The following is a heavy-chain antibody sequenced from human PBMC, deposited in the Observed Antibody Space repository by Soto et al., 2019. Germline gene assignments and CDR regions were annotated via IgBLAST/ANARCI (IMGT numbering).Heavy chain of an antibody. V-gene: IGHV1-3*02. CDR1: GYTLTSYA. J-gene: IGHJ5*02. Sequence: SVKVACKASGYTLTSYAMRWVRQAPGQRLEWMGWSNAGNGNTKYSQEFQGRVTITRDTSASTAYMELSSLRSEDMAVYYCARDENVCLRYSMWVYNWFDPWGQGTLVTVSS. D-gene: IGHD3-9*01. CDR2: SNAGNGNT. CDR3: ARDENVCLRYSMWVYNWFDP.